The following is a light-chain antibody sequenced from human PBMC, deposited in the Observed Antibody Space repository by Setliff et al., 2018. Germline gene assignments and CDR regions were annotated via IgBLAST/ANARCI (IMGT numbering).Light chain of an antibody. Sequence: QSALAQPASVSGSPGQSITISCTGSSSDVEGYNIVSWYQQHPGKAPKILFYQVNQRPSGVSDRFSASKSGNTASLTISGLQAEDEADYYCLSYAGSGTYVFGSGTKVTVL. J-gene: IGLJ1*01. CDR1: SSDVEGYNI. CDR3: LSYAGSGTYV. CDR2: QVN. V-gene: IGLV2-23*02.